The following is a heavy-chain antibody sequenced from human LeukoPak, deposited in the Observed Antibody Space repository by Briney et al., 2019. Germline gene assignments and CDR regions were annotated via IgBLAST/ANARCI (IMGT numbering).Heavy chain of an antibody. V-gene: IGHV4-59*01. D-gene: IGHD3-10*02. CDR2: IYYSGST. CDR1: GGSISSYY. CDR3: ARVICRATPCSGWFDP. J-gene: IGHJ5*02. Sequence: PSETLSLTCTVSGGSISSYYWSWIRQPPGKGLEWIGYIYYSGSTNYNPSLKSRVTISVDTSKNQFSLKLSSVTAADTAVYYFARVICRATPCSGWFDPWGQGTLVTVSS.